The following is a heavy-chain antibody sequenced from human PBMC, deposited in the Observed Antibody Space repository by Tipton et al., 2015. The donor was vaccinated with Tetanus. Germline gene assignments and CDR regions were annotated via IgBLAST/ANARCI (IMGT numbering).Heavy chain of an antibody. D-gene: IGHD3-16*01. J-gene: IGHJ4*02. CDR1: GASVSSGGYY. Sequence: TLSLTCTVSGASVSSGGYYWSWIRQPPGKGPEWIGYIHYSGTTNYNPSVKSRVTISVDTSKSQFSLNLSSVTAADAAVYYCARENWSYGNSFDYWGQGIQVTVSS. CDR2: IHYSGTT. V-gene: IGHV4-61*08. CDR3: ARENWSYGNSFDY.